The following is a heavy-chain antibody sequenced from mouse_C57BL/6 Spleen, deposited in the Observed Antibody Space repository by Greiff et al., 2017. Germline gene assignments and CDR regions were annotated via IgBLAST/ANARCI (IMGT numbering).Heavy chain of an antibody. CDR3: ARRDYGNYYAMDY. CDR2: IDPSDSYT. J-gene: IGHJ4*01. D-gene: IGHD2-1*01. V-gene: IGHV1-69*01. CDR1: GYTFTSYW. Sequence: QVQLQQPGAELVMPGASVKLSCKASGYTFTSYWMHWVKQRPGQGLEWIGEIDPSDSYTNYNQKFKGKSTLTVDKSSSTAYMQLSILTSEDSAVYYCARRDYGNYYAMDYWGQGTSVTVSS.